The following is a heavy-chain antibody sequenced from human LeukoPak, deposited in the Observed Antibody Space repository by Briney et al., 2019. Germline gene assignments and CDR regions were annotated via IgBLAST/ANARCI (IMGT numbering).Heavy chain of an antibody. CDR1: RFTFSSYW. V-gene: IGHV3-74*01. CDR2: ITSDGSSA. D-gene: IGHD3-22*01. J-gene: IGHJ6*02. CDR3: ARGDSSAYYSFYYGLDV. Sequence: GGSLRLSCAASRFTFSSYWMHWVRQPPGKGLVWVSRITSDGSSATYADSVKGRFTISRDNAKNTLYLQMNSLRAEDTAVYYCARGDSSAYYSFYYGLDVWGQGTTVTVSS.